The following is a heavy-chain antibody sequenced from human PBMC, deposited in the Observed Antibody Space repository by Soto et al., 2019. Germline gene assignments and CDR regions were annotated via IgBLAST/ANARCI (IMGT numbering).Heavy chain of an antibody. D-gene: IGHD3-10*01. Sequence: QVQLQESGPGLVKPSQTLSLTCTVSGGSISSGGYYWSWIRQHPGKGLEWIGYIYYSGSTYYNPSLQSRVTISVDTSKNQSSLKLRSVTAADTAVYYWATYGSGSYKPTTFDYWGQGSLVTVSS. CDR3: ATYGSGSYKPTTFDY. V-gene: IGHV4-31*03. J-gene: IGHJ4*02. CDR1: GGSISSGGYY. CDR2: IYYSGST.